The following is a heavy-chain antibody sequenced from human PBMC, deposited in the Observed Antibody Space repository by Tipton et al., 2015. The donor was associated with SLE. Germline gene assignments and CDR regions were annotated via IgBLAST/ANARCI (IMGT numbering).Heavy chain of an antibody. J-gene: IGHJ6*02. Sequence: TLSLTCTVSGGSISTYYFSWIRQPPGKGLEWIGYISYSGRTNYNPSLRSRVTISVDTSRNQFSLNLSSVTAADTAVYYCARSGVRWGDIAAAGRGYGMDVWGQGTTVTVSS. V-gene: IGHV4-59*12. CDR1: GGSISTYY. D-gene: IGHD6-13*01. CDR2: ISYSGRT. CDR3: ARSGVRWGDIAAAGRGYGMDV.